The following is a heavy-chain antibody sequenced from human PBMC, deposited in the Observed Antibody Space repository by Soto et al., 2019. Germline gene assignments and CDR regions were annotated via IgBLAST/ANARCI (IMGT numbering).Heavy chain of an antibody. CDR1: GFTFSSYG. J-gene: IGHJ6*02. D-gene: IGHD6-6*01. Sequence: PGGSLRLSCAASGFTFSSYGMHWVRQAPGKGLEWVAVISYDGSNKYYADSVKGRFTISRDNSKNTLYLQMNSLRAEDTAVYYCAKDYFGIAARPRDYYYGMDVWGQGTTVTVSS. V-gene: IGHV3-30*18. CDR2: ISYDGSNK. CDR3: AKDYFGIAARPRDYYYGMDV.